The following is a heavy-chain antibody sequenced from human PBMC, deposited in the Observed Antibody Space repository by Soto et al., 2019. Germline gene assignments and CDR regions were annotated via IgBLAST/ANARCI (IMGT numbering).Heavy chain of an antibody. CDR1: GGSFSGYY. J-gene: IGHJ4*02. CDR3: ARTVGMITFGGALDY. D-gene: IGHD3-16*01. V-gene: IGHV4-34*01. Sequence: PSGTLSLTCAVYGGSFSGYYWSWIRQPPGKGLEWIGEINHSGSTNYNPSLKSRVTISVDTSKNQFSLKLSSVTAADTAVYYCARTVGMITFGGALDYWGQGTLVTVS. CDR2: INHSGST.